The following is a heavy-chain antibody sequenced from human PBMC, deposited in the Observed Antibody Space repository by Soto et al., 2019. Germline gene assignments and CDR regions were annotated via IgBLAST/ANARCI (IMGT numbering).Heavy chain of an antibody. J-gene: IGHJ4*02. D-gene: IGHD2-2*01. CDR1: GGTFSSYP. Sequence: QVQLVQSGAEVKKPGSSVKISCKAAGGTFSSYPISWVRQAPGQGLEWMGRIIPILDVARYAQKFQGRVTITADKSTSTAYMELSSLKSDDTAVYFCARGGGYCTSTSCASSWGQGTLVTVSS. CDR3: ARGGGYCTSTSCASS. V-gene: IGHV1-69*02. CDR2: IIPILDVA.